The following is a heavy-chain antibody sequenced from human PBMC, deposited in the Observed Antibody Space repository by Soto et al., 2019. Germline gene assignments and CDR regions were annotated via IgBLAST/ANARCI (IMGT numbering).Heavy chain of an antibody. CDR1: GGSISGYY. CDR3: AAAPRY. J-gene: IGHJ4*02. CDR2: IYYSGST. Sequence: QVQLQESGPGLVKPSETLSLTCSVSGGSISGYYWSWIRQTPEKGLEWIGYIYYSGSTNYNPSLRSRVTMLIDMSKHQFPLKLTSVSAADTAVYYCAAAPRYWGQGIRVTVSS. V-gene: IGHV4-59*01. D-gene: IGHD2-15*01.